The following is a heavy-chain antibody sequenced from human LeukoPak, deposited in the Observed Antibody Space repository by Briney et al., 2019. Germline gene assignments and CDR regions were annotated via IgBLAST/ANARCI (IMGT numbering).Heavy chain of an antibody. CDR2: ISAYNGDT. V-gene: IGHV1-18*01. CDR3: ARVVSAVAVEQGDY. D-gene: IGHD6-19*01. J-gene: IGHJ4*02. CDR1: GYTFTSYG. Sequence: ASVKVSCKASGYTFTSYGISWVRQAPGQGLEWMGWISAYNGDTNYAQKLQGRVTMTTDTSTSTAYMELRSLRSDDTAVYYCARVVSAVAVEQGDYWGQGTLVTVSS.